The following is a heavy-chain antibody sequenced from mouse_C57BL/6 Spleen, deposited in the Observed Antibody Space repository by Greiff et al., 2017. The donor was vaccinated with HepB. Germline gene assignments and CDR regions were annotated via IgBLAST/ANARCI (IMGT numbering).Heavy chain of an antibody. CDR1: GYSFSSSW. CDR3: ARDYGSSHWYFDV. V-gene: IGHV1-82*01. D-gene: IGHD1-1*01. J-gene: IGHJ1*03. Sequence: QVHVKQSGPELVKPGASVKISCKASGYSFSSSWMNWVKQRPGKGLEWIGRIYPGDGDTNYNGKFKGKATLTADKSSSTAYMQLSSLTSEDSAVYFCARDYGSSHWYFDVWGTGTTVTVSS. CDR2: IYPGDGDT.